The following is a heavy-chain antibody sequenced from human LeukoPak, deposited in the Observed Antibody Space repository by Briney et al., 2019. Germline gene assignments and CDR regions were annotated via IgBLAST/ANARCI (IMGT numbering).Heavy chain of an antibody. D-gene: IGHD3-3*01. J-gene: IGHJ4*02. CDR2: ITWDGGNI. CDR1: GFTFGDYT. Sequence: GRTLRLSCVTSGFTFGDYTMHWVRQVPGEGLEWLSGITWDGGNIAYADSVKGRFTISRDNAKSSLYLQMNSLRNEDMAFYFCAKGYTFHGVAHDSGYFDYWGQGTLVTVSS. CDR3: AKGYTFHGVAHDSGYFDY. V-gene: IGHV3-9*03.